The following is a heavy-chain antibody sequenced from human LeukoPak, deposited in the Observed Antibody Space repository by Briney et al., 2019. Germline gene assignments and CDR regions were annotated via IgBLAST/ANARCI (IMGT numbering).Heavy chain of an antibody. J-gene: IGHJ3*02. D-gene: IGHD3-10*01. CDR1: GGSISSYY. V-gene: IGHV4-59*01. CDR3: ARNLWFGESSDAFYI. Sequence: SETLSLTCTVSGGSISSYYWSWIRQPPGKGLEWIGYIYYSGSTNYNPSLKSRVSISVDKSKNQFSLKLSSVTAADTAVYYCARNLWFGESSDAFYIWGQGTMVTVSS. CDR2: IYYSGST.